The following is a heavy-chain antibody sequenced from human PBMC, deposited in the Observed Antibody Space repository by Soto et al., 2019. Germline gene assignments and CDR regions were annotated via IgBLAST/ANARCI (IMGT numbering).Heavy chain of an antibody. CDR1: GGSISSSSYY. CDR3: ARRATTETYFDY. CDR2: IYYSGST. J-gene: IGHJ4*02. Sequence: ETLSLTCTVSGGSISSSSYYWGWIRQPPGKGLEWIGSIYYSGSTYYNPSLKSRVTISVDTSKNQFSLKLSSVTAADTAVYYCARRATTETYFDYWGQGTLVPVSS. V-gene: IGHV4-39*01. D-gene: IGHD1-1*01.